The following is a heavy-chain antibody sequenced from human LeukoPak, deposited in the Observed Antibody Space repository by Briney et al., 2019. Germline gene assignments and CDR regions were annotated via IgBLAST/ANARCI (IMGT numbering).Heavy chain of an antibody. CDR1: GGSISSSSYY. CDR2: IYYSGST. Sequence: PSETLSLTCTVSGGSISSSSYYWGWIRQPPGKGLEWIGSIYYSGSTNYNPSLKSRVTISVDTSKNQFSLKLSSVTAADTAVYYCAREVGWELPNDYYYGMDVWGQGTTVTVSS. CDR3: AREVGWELPNDYYYGMDV. J-gene: IGHJ6*02. V-gene: IGHV4-39*07. D-gene: IGHD1-26*01.